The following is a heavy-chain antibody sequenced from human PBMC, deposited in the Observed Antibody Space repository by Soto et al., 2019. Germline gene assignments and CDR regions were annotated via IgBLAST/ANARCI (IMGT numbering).Heavy chain of an antibody. V-gene: IGHV1-2*02. Sequence: ASEKVSCKASGYTFTGYYMHWVRQAPGQGLEGMGWINPNSGGTNYAQKFQGRVTMTRDTSISTAYMELSRLRSDDTAVYYCARAEWELLRNKYFQHWGQGTLVTVSS. CDR2: INPNSGGT. CDR3: ARAEWELLRNKYFQH. CDR1: GYTFTGYY. J-gene: IGHJ1*01. D-gene: IGHD1-26*01.